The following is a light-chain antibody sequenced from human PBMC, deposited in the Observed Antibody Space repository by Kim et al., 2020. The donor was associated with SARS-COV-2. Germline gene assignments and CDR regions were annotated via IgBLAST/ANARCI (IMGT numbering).Light chain of an antibody. CDR1: QSIDWW. V-gene: IGKV1-5*03. Sequence: DIQMTQSPSTLSASVGDSVTITCRTSQSIDWWLAWYQQKPGKAPKLLIYKASYLESGVPSRFSGNGSGTEFTLSISSLQPEDFATYYCQQYDRYPYSFGQGTKLEI. CDR3: QQYDRYPYS. CDR2: KAS. J-gene: IGKJ2*03.